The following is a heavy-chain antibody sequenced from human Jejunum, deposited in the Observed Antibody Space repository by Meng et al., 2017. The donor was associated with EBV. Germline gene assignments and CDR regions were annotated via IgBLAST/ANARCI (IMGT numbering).Heavy chain of an antibody. J-gene: IGHJ4*02. CDR2: INPDGRTI. V-gene: IGHV3-74*02. CDR3: TRAGYYRFDY. CDR1: GFTLSDHW. Sequence: VHRGGSGGDVFRPGRSLGLSCAASGFTLSDHWIHWVRQAPGEGLMWVSRINPDGRTINYGDSVKGRFTISRDNAKNTVYLQMNSLRAEDTAVYYCTRAGYYRFDYWGQGALVTVSS. D-gene: IGHD1-26*01.